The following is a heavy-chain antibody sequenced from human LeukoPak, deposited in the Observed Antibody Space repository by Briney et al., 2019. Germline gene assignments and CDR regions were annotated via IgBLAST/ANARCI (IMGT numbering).Heavy chain of an antibody. CDR3: ARHAWNYAGTFDL. Sequence: SETLSLTCTVSGGSISDYYCSWIRQPPGKGLEWIGYIYYSGNTNYNPSLMSRVTMSVDTSKNQFSLKLSSVTAADTAVYYCARHAWNYAGTFDLWSRGQMDTVSS. V-gene: IGHV4-59*01. CDR1: GGSISDYY. D-gene: IGHD3-16*01. J-gene: IGHJ3*01. CDR2: IYYSGNT.